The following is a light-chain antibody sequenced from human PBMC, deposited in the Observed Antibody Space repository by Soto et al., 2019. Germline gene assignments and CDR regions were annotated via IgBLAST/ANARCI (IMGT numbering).Light chain of an antibody. Sequence: QSVLTQPPSVSAAPGQRVTISCSGSSSNIGNNYVSWYQQFPGTAPILLIYEDNVRPSGIPDRFSGSKSGTSATLGIIGLQTGDEADYYCAAWDSRDYVFGTGTKLTVL. CDR1: SSNIGNNY. CDR2: EDN. J-gene: IGLJ1*01. CDR3: AAWDSRDYV. V-gene: IGLV1-51*02.